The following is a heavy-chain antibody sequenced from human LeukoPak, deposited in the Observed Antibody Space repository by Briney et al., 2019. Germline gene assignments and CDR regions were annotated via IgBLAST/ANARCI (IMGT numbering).Heavy chain of an antibody. J-gene: IGHJ4*02. CDR1: GFTFSSYA. D-gene: IGHD6-19*01. V-gene: IGHV3-23*01. CDR2: ISGSGGST. CDR3: AKDIREYSSGWIDY. Sequence: GGSLRLSCAASGFTFSSYAMSWVRQAPGKGLEWVSAISGSGGSTYYADSVKGRFTISRDNSKNTLYLQMNSLRAEDTAVYYCAKDIREYSSGWIDYWGQGTLVTVSS.